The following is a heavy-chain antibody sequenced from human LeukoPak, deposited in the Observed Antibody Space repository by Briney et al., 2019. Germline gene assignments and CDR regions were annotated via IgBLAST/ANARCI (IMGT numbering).Heavy chain of an antibody. CDR2: IYPGDSDT. J-gene: IGHJ4*02. Sequence: GESLKVSCKGSGYSFTSYWIGWVRQMPGRGLEWMGIIYPGDSDTRYSPSFQGQVTISADKSISTAYLQWSSPKASGTAMYYCARQEMASGKPDYWGQGTLVTVSS. V-gene: IGHV5-51*01. D-gene: IGHD5-24*01. CDR1: GYSFTSYW. CDR3: ARQEMASGKPDY.